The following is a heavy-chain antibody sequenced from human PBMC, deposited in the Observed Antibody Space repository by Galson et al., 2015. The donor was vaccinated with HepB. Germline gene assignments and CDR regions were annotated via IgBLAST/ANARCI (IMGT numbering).Heavy chain of an antibody. J-gene: IGHJ6*03. CDR3: AKDRYNWNYDHPGYYYYMDV. V-gene: IGHV3-30*18. CDR1: GFFFSSYG. D-gene: IGHD1-7*01. Sequence: TLTLSCAASGFFFSSYGLHWVRQAPGKGMEWVAVISYDGSNKYYADSVKGRFTISRDNSKNTLYLQMNSLRDEDTAVYQCAKDRYNWNYDHPGYYYYMDVWGKGITVTVSS. CDR2: ISYDGSNK.